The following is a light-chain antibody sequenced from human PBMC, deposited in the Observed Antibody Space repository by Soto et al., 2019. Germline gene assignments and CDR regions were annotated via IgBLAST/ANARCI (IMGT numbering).Light chain of an antibody. Sequence: QSALTQPASVSGSPGQSITISCTGTSSDDGGYNYVSWYQQHPGKAPKLMIYDVSNRPSGVSNRFSGSKSGNTASLTISGLQAEDEADYYCSSYTGSSTVVFGGGTKLTVL. CDR3: SSYTGSSTVV. V-gene: IGLV2-14*01. CDR1: SSDDGGYNY. J-gene: IGLJ2*01. CDR2: DVS.